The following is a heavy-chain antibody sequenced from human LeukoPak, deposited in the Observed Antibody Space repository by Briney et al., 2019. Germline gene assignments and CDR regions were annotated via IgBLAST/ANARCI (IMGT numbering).Heavy chain of an antibody. CDR1: GGSISSGSYY. Sequence: SQTLSLTCTVSGGSISSGSYYWSWIRQPAGKGLEWIGRIYTSGSTNYNPSLKSRVTISVDTSKNQFSLKLSSVIAADTAVYYCARDSNGLYDILDCWGQGTLVTVSS. CDR2: IYTSGST. CDR3: ARDSNGLYDILDC. J-gene: IGHJ4*02. D-gene: IGHD3-9*01. V-gene: IGHV4-61*02.